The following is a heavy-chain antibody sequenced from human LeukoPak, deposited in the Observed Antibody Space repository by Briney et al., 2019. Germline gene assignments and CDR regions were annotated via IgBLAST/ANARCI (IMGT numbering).Heavy chain of an antibody. J-gene: IGHJ5*02. D-gene: IGHD2/OR15-2a*01. CDR2: ISGSGGST. Sequence: QPGGSLRLSCAASGFTFSSYAMSWVRQAPGKGLEWVSAISGSGGSTYYADSVKGRFTISRDNSKNTLYLQMNSLRAEDTALYYCAKGGPYSTSFDAHWFDPWGQGTLVTVSS. V-gene: IGHV3-23*01. CDR1: GFTFSSYA. CDR3: AKGGPYSTSFDAHWFDP.